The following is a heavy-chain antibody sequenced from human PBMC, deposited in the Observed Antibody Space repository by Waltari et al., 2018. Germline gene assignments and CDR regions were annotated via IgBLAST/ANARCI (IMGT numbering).Heavy chain of an antibody. J-gene: IGHJ4*02. D-gene: IGHD2-8*01. CDR2: INPSGGST. CDR1: GYTFTSYY. Sequence: QVQLVQSGAEVKKHGASVKVSCKASGYTFTSYYMHWVRQAPGQGLEWMGIINPSGGSTSDAQKFQGRVTMTRDTSTSTVYMELSSLRSEDTAVYYCARVFKRMAFDYWGQGTLVTVSS. V-gene: IGHV1-46*01. CDR3: ARVFKRMAFDY.